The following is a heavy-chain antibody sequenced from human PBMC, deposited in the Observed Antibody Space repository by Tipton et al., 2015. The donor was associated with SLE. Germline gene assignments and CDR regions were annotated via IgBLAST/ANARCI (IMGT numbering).Heavy chain of an antibody. Sequence: TLSLTCAVYGGSFSGYYWSWIRQPPGKGLERIGRIYTSGSTNYNPSLKSRVTISVDTSKNQFSLKLSSVTAADTAVYYCASHVAGDAFDIWGQVTMVTVSS. CDR3: ASHVAGDAFDI. CDR1: GGSFSGYY. J-gene: IGHJ3*02. V-gene: IGHV4-59*10. CDR2: IYTSGST. D-gene: IGHD2-21*01.